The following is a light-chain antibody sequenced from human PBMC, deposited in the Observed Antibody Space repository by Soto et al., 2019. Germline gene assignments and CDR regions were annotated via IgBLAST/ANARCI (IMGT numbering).Light chain of an antibody. V-gene: IGKV3-20*01. CDR3: QQYGSSPLFT. J-gene: IGKJ3*01. CDR2: GAS. Sequence: IVLTQSPGTLSLSPWERATLSCRASQTVTNNYLAWYQQKPGQAPRLLIYGASSRATGIPDRFGGSGSGTDFTLTISRLEPEDFAVYYCQQYGSSPLFTFGPGTKVDIK. CDR1: QTVTNNY.